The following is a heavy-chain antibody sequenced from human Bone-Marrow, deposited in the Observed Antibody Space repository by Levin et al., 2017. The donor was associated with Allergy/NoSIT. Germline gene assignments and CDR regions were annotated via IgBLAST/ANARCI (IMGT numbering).Heavy chain of an antibody. CDR1: GFSVDNIF. CDR2: IYSGGKT. Sequence: GGSLRLSCAASGFSVDNIFMAWVRQAPGKGLEWVSVIYSGGKTYYADSVKGRFTISRDNSENTLYLQMTSLRADDTALYYCASSGTTWDYYYALDVWGQGTSVSVSS. V-gene: IGHV3-53*01. J-gene: IGHJ6*02. D-gene: IGHD1-7*01. CDR3: ASSGTTWDYYYALDV.